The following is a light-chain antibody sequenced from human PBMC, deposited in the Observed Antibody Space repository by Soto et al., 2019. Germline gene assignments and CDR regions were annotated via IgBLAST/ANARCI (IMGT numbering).Light chain of an antibody. CDR2: GAS. CDR3: QQYDKWISIT. V-gene: IGKV3-15*01. Sequence: EIVMTQSPATLSVSPGERATLSCRASQSVSSDLAWYHQKPGQAPRLLIYGASTRATGIPARFSGSGSGTEFTLTISRLEPEDFAVYYCQQYDKWISITFGQGTRLEIK. CDR1: QSVSSD. J-gene: IGKJ5*01.